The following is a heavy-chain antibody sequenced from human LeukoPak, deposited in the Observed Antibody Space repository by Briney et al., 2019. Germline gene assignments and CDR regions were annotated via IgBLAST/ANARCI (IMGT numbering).Heavy chain of an antibody. Sequence: SETLSLTCTVSGGSISSSSYYWGWIRHPPGKGLEWIGSIYYSGSTYYNPSLKSRVTISVDTSKNQFSLKLSSVTAADTAVYYCARRVIVTDAFDIWGQGTMVTVSS. V-gene: IGHV4-39*01. J-gene: IGHJ3*02. D-gene: IGHD3-16*02. CDR2: IYYSGST. CDR3: ARRVIVTDAFDI. CDR1: GGSISSSSYY.